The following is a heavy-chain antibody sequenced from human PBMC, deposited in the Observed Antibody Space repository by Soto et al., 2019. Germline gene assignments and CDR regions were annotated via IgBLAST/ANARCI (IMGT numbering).Heavy chain of an antibody. D-gene: IGHD2-2*01. J-gene: IGHJ4*02. CDR1: GYTFTNYD. CDR2: MNPESRNT. Sequence: QVQLVQSGAEVKEPGASVRVSCKASGYTFTNYDINWVRQATGQGLEWMGWMNPESRNTGYAQKFQGSVTMTRDTSISTAYMELTSLRSEDTAVYYCARFVRHQLPTIDFWGQGTLVTVSS. CDR3: ARFVRHQLPTIDF. V-gene: IGHV1-8*01.